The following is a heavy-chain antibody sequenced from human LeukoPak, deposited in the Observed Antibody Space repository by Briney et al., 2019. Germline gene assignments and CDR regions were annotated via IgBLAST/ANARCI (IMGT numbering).Heavy chain of an antibody. CDR1: GYTFTSYY. J-gene: IGHJ5*02. CDR2: FDPEDGET. D-gene: IGHD1-26*01. V-gene: IGHV1-24*01. Sequence: ASVKVSCKASGYTFTSYYMHWVRQAPGKGLEWMGGFDPEDGETIYAQKFQGRVTMTEDTSTDTAYMELSSLRSEDTAVYYCATVGMGAPIRYNWFDPWGQGTLVTVSS. CDR3: ATVGMGAPIRYNWFDP.